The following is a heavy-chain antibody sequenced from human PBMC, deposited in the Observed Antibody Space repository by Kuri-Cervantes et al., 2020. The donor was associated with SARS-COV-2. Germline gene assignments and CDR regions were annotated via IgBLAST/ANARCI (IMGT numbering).Heavy chain of an antibody. CDR1: GFTFSSYA. CDR2: ISGSGGST. J-gene: IGHJ3*02. Sequence: GESLKISCAASGFTFSSYAMSWVRQAPGKGLEWVSAISGSGGSTYYADSVKGRFTISRDNSKNTLYLQMNSLRAEDTALYYCAKAVYCSGGSCHVSYDAFDIWGQGTMVTVSS. D-gene: IGHD2-15*01. CDR3: AKAVYCSGGSCHVSYDAFDI. V-gene: IGHV3-23*01.